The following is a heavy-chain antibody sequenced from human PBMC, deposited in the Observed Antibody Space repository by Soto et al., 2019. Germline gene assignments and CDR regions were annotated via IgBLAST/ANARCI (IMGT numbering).Heavy chain of an antibody. CDR2: ISRDGSSK. V-gene: IGHV3-30-3*01. CDR1: GFTFSRYA. CDR3: ARSLNGEVPDSINF. D-gene: IGHD2-8*01. J-gene: IGHJ4*02. Sequence: QVHLVESGGGVVQPGGSLRLSCVASGFTFSRYALHWVRQDPGQGLEWVAVISRDGSSKYYGDSVKGRFTVSRDNSNNTLYLSMTSLRPDDTAVFYCARSLNGEVPDSINFWGQGTLVTVSS.